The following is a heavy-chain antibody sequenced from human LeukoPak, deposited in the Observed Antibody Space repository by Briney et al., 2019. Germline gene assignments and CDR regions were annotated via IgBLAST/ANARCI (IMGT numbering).Heavy chain of an antibody. J-gene: IGHJ4*02. CDR3: AKVGLTVTTILDYFDY. CDR2: ISYDGSNK. CDR1: GFTFSSYA. V-gene: IGHV3-30*04. Sequence: GGSLRLSCAASGFTFSSYAMYWVRQAPGKGLEWVAVISYDGSNKDYADSVKGRFTISRDNSKNTLYLQMNSLRPEDTAVYYCAKVGLTVTTILDYFDYWGQGTLVTVSS. D-gene: IGHD4-11*01.